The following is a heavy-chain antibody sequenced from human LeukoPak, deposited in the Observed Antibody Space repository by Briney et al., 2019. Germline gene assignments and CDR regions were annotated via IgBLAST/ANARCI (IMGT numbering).Heavy chain of an antibody. V-gene: IGHV4-39*01. D-gene: IGHD3-22*01. Sequence: SETLSLTCTVSGDSISTSSYYWGRIRQPPGKGLEWLGSIYYSGISHYNPSLKRRVTIYVDTSRNQFSLHLYSVTAADTAVFYCARSDYYDYRQIDFWGQGTLVTVSS. CDR1: GDSISTSSYY. CDR3: ARSDYYDYRQIDF. J-gene: IGHJ4*02. CDR2: IYYSGIS.